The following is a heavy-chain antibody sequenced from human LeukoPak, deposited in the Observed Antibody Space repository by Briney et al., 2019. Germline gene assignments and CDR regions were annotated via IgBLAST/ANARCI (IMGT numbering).Heavy chain of an antibody. CDR2: ISSSGSTI. CDR3: ARDGSSGWYESYFDY. V-gene: IGHV3-11*01. CDR1: GFTFSNAW. D-gene: IGHD6-19*01. J-gene: IGHJ4*02. Sequence: GGSLRLSCAASGFTFSNAWMSWIRRAPGKGLEWVSYISSSGSTIYYADSVKGRFTISRDNAKNSLYLQMNSLRAEDTAVYYCARDGSSGWYESYFDYWGQGTLVTVSS.